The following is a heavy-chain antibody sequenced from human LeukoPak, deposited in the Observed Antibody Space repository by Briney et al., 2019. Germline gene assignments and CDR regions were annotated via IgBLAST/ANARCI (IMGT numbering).Heavy chain of an antibody. J-gene: IGHJ6*02. CDR2: INAGNGNT. Sequence: GASVKVSCKASGYTFTSYAMHWVRQAPGQRLEWMGWINAGNGNTKYSQKFQGRVTITRDTSASTAYMELSSLRSEDTAVYYCARPTPSLLAYYYYGMDVWGQGTTVTVSS. CDR3: ARPTPSLLAYYYYGMDV. CDR1: GYTFTSYA. V-gene: IGHV1-3*01.